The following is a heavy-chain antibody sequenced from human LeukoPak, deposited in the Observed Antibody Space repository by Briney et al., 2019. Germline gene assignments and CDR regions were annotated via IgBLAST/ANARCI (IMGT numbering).Heavy chain of an antibody. V-gene: IGHV4-4*07. Sequence: PSETLSLTCTVSGGSISSYYWSWIRQPAGKGLEWIGRIYTSGSTNYNPSLKSRVTMSVDTSKNQFSLKLSSVTAADTAVYYCARDLNFPETSVAGMVEDYWGQGTLVTVSS. CDR3: ARDLNFPETSVAGMVEDY. D-gene: IGHD6-19*01. CDR1: GGSISSYY. CDR2: IYTSGST. J-gene: IGHJ4*02.